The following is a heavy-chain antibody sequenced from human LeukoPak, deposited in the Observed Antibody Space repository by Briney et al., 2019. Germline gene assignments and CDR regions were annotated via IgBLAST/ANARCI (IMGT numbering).Heavy chain of an antibody. Sequence: PSETLSLTCTVSGGSISSYYWSWIRQPPGKGLEWIGYIYYSGSTNYNPSLKSRVTISVDTSKNQFSLKLSSVTAADTAVYYCARDASGSFDYWGQGTLVTVSS. CDR2: IYYSGST. CDR1: GGSISSYY. J-gene: IGHJ4*02. CDR3: ARDASGSFDY. D-gene: IGHD3-10*01. V-gene: IGHV4-59*12.